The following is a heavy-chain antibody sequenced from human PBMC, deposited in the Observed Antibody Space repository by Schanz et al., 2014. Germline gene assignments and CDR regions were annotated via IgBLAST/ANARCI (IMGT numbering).Heavy chain of an antibody. CDR1: GFTVSNNL. CDR2: IYSGGST. Sequence: EVQLLESGGGLVQPGGSLRLSCAASGFTVSNNLMRWVRQAPGKGLEWVSIIYSGGSTFYADSVKGRFTISRDNAKNSLYLQMNSLRTEDTAVYYCAGDWASGRYYSDYWGQGTLVIVSS. J-gene: IGHJ4*02. V-gene: IGHV3-66*01. D-gene: IGHD1-26*01. CDR3: AGDWASGRYYSDY.